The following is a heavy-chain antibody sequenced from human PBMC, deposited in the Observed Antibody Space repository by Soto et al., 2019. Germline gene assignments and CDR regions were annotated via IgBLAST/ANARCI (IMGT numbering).Heavy chain of an antibody. CDR3: ARGGASSKWFDT. Sequence: SETPSLTCAVSGGSISSGGYSWSWIRQPPGKGLEWIGYIYHSGSTYYNPSLKSRVTISVDRSKNQFSLKLSSVTAADTAVYYCARGGASSKWFDTWAQGTLVTVSS. CDR1: GGSISSGGYS. J-gene: IGHJ5*02. V-gene: IGHV4-30-2*01. CDR2: IYHSGST.